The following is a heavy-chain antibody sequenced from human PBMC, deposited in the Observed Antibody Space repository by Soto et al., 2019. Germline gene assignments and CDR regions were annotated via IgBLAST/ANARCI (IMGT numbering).Heavy chain of an antibody. CDR1: GFTFSSYA. D-gene: IGHD6-6*01. CDR3: ARDPGIWQLVDAFDI. J-gene: IGHJ3*02. CDR2: ISYDGSNK. Sequence: QVQLVESGGGVVQPGRSLRLSCAASGFTFSSYAMHWVRQAPGKGLEWVAVISYDGSNKYYADSVKGRFTISRDNSKNTMYLQMTSLRAEDTAVYYCARDPGIWQLVDAFDIWGQGTMVTVSS. V-gene: IGHV3-30-3*01.